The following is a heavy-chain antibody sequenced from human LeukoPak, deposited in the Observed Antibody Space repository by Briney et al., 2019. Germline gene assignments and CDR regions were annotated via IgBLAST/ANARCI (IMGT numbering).Heavy chain of an antibody. J-gene: IGHJ4*02. V-gene: IGHV3-21*01. CDR2: ISSSSSYI. Sequence: GGSLRLSCAASGFTFSSYSMNWVCQAPGKGLEWVSSISSSSSYIYYADSVKGRFTISRDNAKNSLYLQMNSLRAEDTAVYYCARDYPSTVVTIDYWGQGTLVTVSS. D-gene: IGHD4-23*01. CDR1: GFTFSSYS. CDR3: ARDYPSTVVTIDY.